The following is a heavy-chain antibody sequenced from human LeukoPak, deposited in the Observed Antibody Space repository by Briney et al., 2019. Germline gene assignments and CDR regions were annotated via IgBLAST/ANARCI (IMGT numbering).Heavy chain of an antibody. J-gene: IGHJ6*02. D-gene: IGHD3-22*01. CDR1: GYTFTSYA. Sequence: ASVKVSCKASGYTFTSYAMNWVRQAPGQGLEWMGWINTNTGNPTYAQGFTGRFVFSLDTSVSTAYLQISSLKAEDTAVYYCARGTYYYDSSGYYHHYYGMDVWGQGTTVTVSS. CDR3: ARGTYYYDSSGYYHHYYGMDV. CDR2: INTNTGNP. V-gene: IGHV7-4-1*02.